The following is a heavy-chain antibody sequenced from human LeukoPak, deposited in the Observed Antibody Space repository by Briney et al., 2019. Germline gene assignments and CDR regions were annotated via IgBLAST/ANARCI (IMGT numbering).Heavy chain of an antibody. CDR2: ISYDGSNK. CDR1: GFTFSSYA. Sequence: PGGSLRLSCAASGFTFSSYAMHWVRQAPGKGLEWVAVISYDGSNKYYADSEKGRFTISRDNSKNTLYLQMNSLRAEDTAVYYCARSSFRTYYYDSSAHHWGQGTLVTVSS. J-gene: IGHJ5*02. CDR3: ARSSFRTYYYDSSAHH. V-gene: IGHV3-30-3*01. D-gene: IGHD3-22*01.